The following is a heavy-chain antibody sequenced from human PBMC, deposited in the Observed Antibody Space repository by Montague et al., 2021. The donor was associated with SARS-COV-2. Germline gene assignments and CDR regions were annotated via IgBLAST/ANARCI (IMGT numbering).Heavy chain of an antibody. CDR2: ICYSGST. CDR3: ASSEDYSGSGCYPN. V-gene: IGHV4-39*01. Sequence: SETLSLTCTVSGGSISSSSYYWGWIRQRPGLGLVGLGRICYSGSTYYNPSLQSRVTISVDTSKNQFSLKLSSVTAADTAVYYCASSEDYSGSGCYPNWGQGTLVTVSS. CDR1: GGSISSSSYY. J-gene: IGHJ4*02. D-gene: IGHD3-10*01.